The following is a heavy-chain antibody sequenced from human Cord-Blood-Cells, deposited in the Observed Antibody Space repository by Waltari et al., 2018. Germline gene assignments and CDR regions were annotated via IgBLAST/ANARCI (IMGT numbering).Heavy chain of an antibody. J-gene: IGHJ4*02. D-gene: IGHD2-2*01. CDR2: IKQDGSEK. CDR1: GVTFSGYW. V-gene: IGHV3-7*01. Sequence: EVQLVESGGGLVQPGGSLRLSCAASGVTFSGYWMSWVRQAPGKGLEWVANIKQDGSEKYYVDSVKGRFTISRDNAKNSLYLQMNSLRAEDTAVYYCARDCSSTSCYDYWGQGTLVTVSS. CDR3: ARDCSSTSCYDY.